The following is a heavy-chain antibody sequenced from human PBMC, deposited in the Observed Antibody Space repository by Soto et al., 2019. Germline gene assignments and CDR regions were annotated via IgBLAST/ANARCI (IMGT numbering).Heavy chain of an antibody. D-gene: IGHD6-13*01. Sequence: SVKVSCKASGGTFSSYAISWVRQAPGQGLEWMGGIIPIFGTANYAQKFQGRVTITADESTSTAYMELSSLRSEDTAVYYCARESSSWYTTYYYYSGMDVCGQGTTFTVSS. CDR3: ARESSSWYTTYYYYSGMDV. CDR1: GGTFSSYA. J-gene: IGHJ6*02. CDR2: IIPIFGTA. V-gene: IGHV1-69*13.